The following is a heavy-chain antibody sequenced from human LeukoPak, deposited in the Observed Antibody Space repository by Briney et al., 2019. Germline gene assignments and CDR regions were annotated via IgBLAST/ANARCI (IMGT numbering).Heavy chain of an antibody. CDR1: GYTFNKYG. J-gene: IGHJ4*02. CDR2: ISAYNGDT. D-gene: IGHD6-19*01. CDR3: ARDPSNSSGWTAFFDY. V-gene: IGHV1-18*01. Sequence: ASVKVSCKASGYTFNKYGISWVRQAPGQGLEWMGWISAYNGDTNYAQQFQGRVTMTTDTSTSTAYMEVRSLISDDTAVYYCARDPSNSSGWTAFFDYWGQGTLVTVSS.